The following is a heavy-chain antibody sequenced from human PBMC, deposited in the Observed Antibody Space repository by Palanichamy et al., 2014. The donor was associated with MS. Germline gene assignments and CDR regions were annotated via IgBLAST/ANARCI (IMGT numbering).Heavy chain of an antibody. J-gene: IGHJ4*02. V-gene: IGHV1-2*02. CDR3: ARGQEWLGRNY. CDR1: GYTFTGYY. D-gene: IGHD6-19*01. Sequence: QVQLVQSGAEVKTPGASVRLSCKASGYTFTGYYMHWVRQAPGQGLEWMGWINPNTGGTIYAQKFQARVTMTRDTSLSTAFLELSRLRFDDTAVYYCARGQEWLGRNYWGQGTLVTVSS. CDR2: INPNTGGT.